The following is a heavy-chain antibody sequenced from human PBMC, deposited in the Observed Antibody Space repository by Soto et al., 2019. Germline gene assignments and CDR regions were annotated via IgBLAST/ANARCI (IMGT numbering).Heavy chain of an antibody. J-gene: IGHJ4*02. Sequence: EVQLVESGGGLVQPGGSLKLSCAASGFTFSGSAMHWVRQASGKGLHWVGRIRSKANSYATSYDASVKGRFTISRDDSKNTAYLQMNSLRTEDTAVYYCTRRYFYDSSGYYMDDYWGQGTLVTVSS. CDR3: TRRYFYDSSGYYMDDY. CDR2: IRSKANSYAT. V-gene: IGHV3-73*02. CDR1: GFTFSGSA. D-gene: IGHD3-22*01.